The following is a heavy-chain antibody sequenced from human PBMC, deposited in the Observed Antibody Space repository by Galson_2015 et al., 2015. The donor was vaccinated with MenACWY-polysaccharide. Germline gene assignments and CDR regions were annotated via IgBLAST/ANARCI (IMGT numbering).Heavy chain of an antibody. CDR1: GSTFSSYA. Sequence: LRLSCAASGSTFSSYAMTWVRQAPGKGLEWVSSITDGAYSTYYADSVKGRFTISRDNSKNTLYLQMNSLRAEDTAVYYCAKNSTRSYTFDYYGMDAWGQGTTVTVSS. J-gene: IGHJ6*02. CDR3: AKNSTRSYTFDYYGMDA. V-gene: IGHV3-23*01. CDR2: ITDGAYST. D-gene: IGHD2/OR15-2a*01.